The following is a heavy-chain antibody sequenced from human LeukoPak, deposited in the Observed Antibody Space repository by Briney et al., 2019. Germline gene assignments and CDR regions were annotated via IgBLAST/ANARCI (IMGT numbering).Heavy chain of an antibody. Sequence: SETLSLTCTVSGGSISSGSYYWSWIRQPAGKGLKWIGRIYTSGSTNYNPSLKSRVTISVDTSKNQFSLKPSSVTAADTAVYYCVGATTHTEAGYWGQGTLVTVSS. CDR1: GGSISSGSYY. J-gene: IGHJ4*02. D-gene: IGHD1-26*01. V-gene: IGHV4-61*02. CDR3: VGATTHTEAGY. CDR2: IYTSGST.